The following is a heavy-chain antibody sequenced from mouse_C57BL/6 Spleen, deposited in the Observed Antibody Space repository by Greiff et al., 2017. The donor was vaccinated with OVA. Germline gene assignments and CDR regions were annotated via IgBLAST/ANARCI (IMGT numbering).Heavy chain of an antibody. V-gene: IGHV5-16*01. CDR3: ARDGGWVDY. J-gene: IGHJ2*01. CDR2: INYDGSST. D-gene: IGHD3-3*01. Sequence: EVKLVESEGGLVQPGSSMKLSCTASGFTFSDYYMAWVRQVPEKGLEWVANINYDGSSTYYLDSLKSRFIISRDNAKNILYLQMSSLKSEDTATYYCARDGGWVDYWGQGTTLTVSS. CDR1: GFTFSDYY.